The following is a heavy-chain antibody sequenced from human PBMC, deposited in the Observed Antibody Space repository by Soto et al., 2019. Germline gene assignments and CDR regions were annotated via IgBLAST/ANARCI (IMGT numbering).Heavy chain of an antibody. D-gene: IGHD2-15*01. CDR1: GFTFSSYA. CDR2: ISGSGGST. V-gene: IGHV3-23*01. CDR3: AKATYCSGGSCYPYYFDY. J-gene: IGHJ4*02. Sequence: EVQLLESGGGLVQPGGSLRLSCAASGFTFSSYAMNWVRQAPGKGLEWVSTISGSGGSTYYADSVKGRFTISRDNSKNTLYLQMNSLRAEDTAVYYGAKATYCSGGSCYPYYFDYWGQGTLVTVSS.